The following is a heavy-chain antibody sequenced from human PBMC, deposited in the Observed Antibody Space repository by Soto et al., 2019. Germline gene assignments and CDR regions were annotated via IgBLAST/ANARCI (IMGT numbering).Heavy chain of an antibody. CDR1: GGPFSGYY. V-gene: IGHV4-34*01. Sequence: SETLSPTCAAYGGPFSGYYWSWIRPPPGKGLEWIGEINHSGSTNYNPSLKSRVTISVDTSKNQFSLKLNSVTAADTAVYYCARAFLLAKGGWFDPWGQGTLVTVSS. J-gene: IGHJ5*02. CDR2: INHSGST. D-gene: IGHD3-3*02. CDR3: ARAFLLAKGGWFDP.